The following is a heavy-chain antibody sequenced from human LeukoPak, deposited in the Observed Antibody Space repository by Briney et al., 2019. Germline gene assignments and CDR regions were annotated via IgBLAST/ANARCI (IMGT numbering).Heavy chain of an antibody. CDR2: ISSSGYRT. D-gene: IGHD1-26*01. Sequence: GGSLRLSCAASGFTFSSHGMNWVRQAPGKGLEWLSYISSSGYRTIYVDSVKGRFTISRDNAKSSVYLQVNSLRDEDTAIYYCARTAYSGSYLDAFDIWGQGTMVAVSS. CDR1: GFTFSSHG. V-gene: IGHV3-48*03. CDR3: ARTAYSGSYLDAFDI. J-gene: IGHJ3*02.